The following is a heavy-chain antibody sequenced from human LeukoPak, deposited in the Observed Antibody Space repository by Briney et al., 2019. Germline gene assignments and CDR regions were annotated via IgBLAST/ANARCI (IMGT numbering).Heavy chain of an antibody. CDR1: GGSISSYY. D-gene: IGHD3-10*01. Sequence: SETLSLTCTVSGGSISSYYWSWIRQPPGKGLEWIGYIYYSGSTNYNPSLKSRVTISVDTSKNQFSLKLSSVTAADTAVYYCARVRGQIGDYYHYGMDVWGQGTTVTVSS. CDR2: IYYSGST. CDR3: ARVRGQIGDYYHYGMDV. V-gene: IGHV4-59*01. J-gene: IGHJ6*02.